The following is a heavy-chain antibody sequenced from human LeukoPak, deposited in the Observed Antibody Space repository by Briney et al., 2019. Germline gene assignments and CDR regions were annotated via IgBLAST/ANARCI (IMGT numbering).Heavy chain of an antibody. CDR1: GGAFNDYY. J-gene: IGHJ4*02. CDR2: INQGGST. V-gene: IGHV4-34*01. CDR3: ARRGIWIQWNFEY. Sequence: SYTLSLTCAVEGGAFNDYYWSWVRQSPDKALDGIAEINQGGSTIYNPSLKNRVTMSIDTTRKHFSLQLASLTAADTAVYFCARRGIWIQWNFEYWGQGVLVTVSS. D-gene: IGHD5-12*01.